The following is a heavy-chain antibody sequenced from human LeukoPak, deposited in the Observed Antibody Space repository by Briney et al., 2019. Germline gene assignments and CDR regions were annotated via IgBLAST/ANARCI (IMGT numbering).Heavy chain of an antibody. V-gene: IGHV1-8*03. Sequence: EASLKLSCKASGYTLTTFDITWVPQAPGHRLECMGYINTNSGNTGYSRKLQGRVAITRTTSITTAYMELRSLRYEDTAVYYCARRSGSGRHPFHIWGQGTLVTVSS. CDR1: GYTLTTFD. CDR2: INTNSGNT. J-gene: IGHJ3*02. CDR3: ARRSGSGRHPFHI. D-gene: IGHD3-10*01.